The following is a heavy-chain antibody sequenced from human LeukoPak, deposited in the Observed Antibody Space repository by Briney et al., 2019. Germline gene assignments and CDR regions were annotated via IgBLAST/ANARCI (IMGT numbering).Heavy chain of an antibody. CDR2: IYTTGST. CDR1: GGSITKYY. CDR3: ARGCSSTSCWLRMDV. Sequence: NPSETLSLTCTVSGGSITKYYWSWIRQPAGKGLEWIGRIYTTGSTNYNPSLKSRVTMSVDTSKNQFSLKLSSVTAVDTAVYYCARGCSSTSCWLRMDVWGQGTTVTVPS. J-gene: IGHJ6*02. D-gene: IGHD2-2*01. V-gene: IGHV4-4*07.